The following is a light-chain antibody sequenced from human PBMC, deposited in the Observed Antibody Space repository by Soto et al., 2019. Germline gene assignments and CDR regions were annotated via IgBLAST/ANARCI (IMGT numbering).Light chain of an antibody. Sequence: DIQMTQSPCSLSASVGDRVTITCQASQDISNYLNWYQQKLGKAPKLPIYDASNLETGVPSRFSDSGSGTDFTFNLSSLQPEDIATYYCQQYSHLITFGQGTRLEIK. CDR1: QDISNY. CDR2: DAS. J-gene: IGKJ5*01. V-gene: IGKV1-33*01. CDR3: QQYSHLIT.